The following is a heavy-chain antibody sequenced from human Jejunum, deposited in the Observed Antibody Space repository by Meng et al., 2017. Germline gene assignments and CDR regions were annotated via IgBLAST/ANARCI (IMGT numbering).Heavy chain of an antibody. J-gene: IGHJ5*02. Sequence: QVQLVQSGTEVKKPGGSVKVSCKASGYTFTTYGITWVRQAPGQGLEWMGWISPYNGNTNYAQKFQGRLTMTTDTSTTTTYMELRSLTSDDTAVDYCARVRRHNWFDPWGQGTLVTVSS. V-gene: IGHV1-18*01. CDR3: ARVRRHNWFDP. CDR1: GYTFTTYG. CDR2: ISPYNGNT.